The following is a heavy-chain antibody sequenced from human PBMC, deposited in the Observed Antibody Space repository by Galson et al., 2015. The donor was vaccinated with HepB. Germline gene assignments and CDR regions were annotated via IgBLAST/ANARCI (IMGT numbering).Heavy chain of an antibody. CDR2: IYYSGST. Sequence: LSLTCTVSGGSISSSNYYWGWIRQPPGKGLEWLGSIYYSGSTYYNPSLKSRVTISVDTSKNQFSLKLRSVTAADTAVYYCAIARGGSWYDAYDIWGQGTMVTVSS. D-gene: IGHD6-13*01. CDR3: AIARGGSWYDAYDI. CDR1: GGSISSSNYY. V-gene: IGHV4-39*07. J-gene: IGHJ3*02.